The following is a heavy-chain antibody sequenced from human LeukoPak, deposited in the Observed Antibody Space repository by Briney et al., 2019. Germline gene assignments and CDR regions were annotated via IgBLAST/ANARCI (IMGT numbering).Heavy chain of an antibody. CDR3: ARDPIIPADGTGY. CDR1: GGSISSYY. J-gene: IGHJ4*02. CDR2: IYYSGST. V-gene: IGHV4-59*12. Sequence: SETLSLTCTVSGGSISSYYWSWIRQPPGKGLEWIGYIYYSGSTNYNPSLKSRVTISVDTSKNQFSLKLSYVTAADTAVYYCARDPIIPADGTGYWGQGTLVTVSS. D-gene: IGHD6-13*01.